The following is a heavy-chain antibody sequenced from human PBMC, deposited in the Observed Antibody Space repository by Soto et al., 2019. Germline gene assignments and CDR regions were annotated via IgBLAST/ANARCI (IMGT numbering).Heavy chain of an antibody. Sequence: QVQLVQSGPEVEKPGASVKVSCQASGYKFINYYMHWVRQAPGQGLEWVGMVNPNGGSTSYPQKFKGRVTMTRDTSTNTVFMELSGLTFEDTAVYFCARGEGLTVFRGGWFDTWGQGSLVSVSS. D-gene: IGHD3-10*01. CDR3: ARGEGLTVFRGGWFDT. CDR2: VNPNGGST. J-gene: IGHJ5*02. V-gene: IGHV1-46*03. CDR1: GYKFINYY.